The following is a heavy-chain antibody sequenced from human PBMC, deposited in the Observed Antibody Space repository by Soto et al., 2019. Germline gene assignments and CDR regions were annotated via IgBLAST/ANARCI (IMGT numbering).Heavy chain of an antibody. Sequence: ASVKVSCKASGGTFSSYAISWVRQAPGQGLEWMGGIIPIFGTANYAQKFQGRVTITADESTSTADMDLSSLRSEDTAVYYCARGLVTMVRGVYALPYGMDVWGQGTTVTVSS. D-gene: IGHD3-10*01. CDR2: IIPIFGTA. J-gene: IGHJ6*02. CDR3: ARGLVTMVRGVYALPYGMDV. V-gene: IGHV1-69*13. CDR1: GGTFSSYA.